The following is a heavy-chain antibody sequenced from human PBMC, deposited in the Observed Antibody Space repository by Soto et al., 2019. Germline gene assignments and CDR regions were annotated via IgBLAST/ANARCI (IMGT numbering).Heavy chain of an antibody. Sequence: ASVKVSCKASGYTFTSFGVSWVRQAPGQGLEWMGWISAYNGNTNYAQKFQGRVTMTTDTSTRTAYMELRSLRSDDTAVYYCAREEEGYSSSLHLAYWGQGTLVTVSS. CDR2: ISAYNGNT. J-gene: IGHJ4*02. CDR1: GYTFTSFG. CDR3: AREEEGYSSSLHLAY. D-gene: IGHD6-6*01. V-gene: IGHV1-18*01.